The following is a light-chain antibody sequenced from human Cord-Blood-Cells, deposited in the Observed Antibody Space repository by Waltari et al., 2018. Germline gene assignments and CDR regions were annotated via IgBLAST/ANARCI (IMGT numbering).Light chain of an antibody. J-gene: IGKJ4*01. CDR1: QSVSSSY. CDR3: QRYGSSPPLT. Sequence: EIVMTQSPGTLSFSPGERATLPCRASQSVSSSYLAWYQQKPGQAPRLLIYGASSRATGIPDRFSGSGSGTDFTLTISRLEPEDFAVYYCQRYGSSPPLTFGGGTKVEIK. CDR2: GAS. V-gene: IGKV3-20*01.